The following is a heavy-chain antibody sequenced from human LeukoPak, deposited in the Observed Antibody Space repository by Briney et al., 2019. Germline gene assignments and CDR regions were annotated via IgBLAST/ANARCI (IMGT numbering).Heavy chain of an antibody. Sequence: SETLSLTCAVYGGSFSGYYCSWIRQPPGKGLEWIGEINHSGSTNYNPSLKSRVTISVDTSKNQFSLKLSSVTAADTAVYYCAGELSNYYYFDYWGQGNLVTVSS. J-gene: IGHJ4*02. CDR2: INHSGST. CDR3: AGELSNYYYFDY. CDR1: GGSFSGYY. V-gene: IGHV4-34*01. D-gene: IGHD4-11*01.